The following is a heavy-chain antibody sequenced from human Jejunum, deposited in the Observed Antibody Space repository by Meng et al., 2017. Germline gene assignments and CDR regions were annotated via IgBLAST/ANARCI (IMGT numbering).Heavy chain of an antibody. Sequence: GGSLRLSCATSGFTFSSYEMNWVRQAPGKGLEWVSYIGPTGTTIYYADSVKGRFTISRDNAKNSLYLQMNSLRADDTAIYYCARAVAVAGAGVMNFWGQGTLVTVSS. D-gene: IGHD6-19*01. CDR1: GFTFSSYE. J-gene: IGHJ4*02. V-gene: IGHV3-48*03. CDR3: ARAVAVAGAGVMNF. CDR2: IGPTGTTI.